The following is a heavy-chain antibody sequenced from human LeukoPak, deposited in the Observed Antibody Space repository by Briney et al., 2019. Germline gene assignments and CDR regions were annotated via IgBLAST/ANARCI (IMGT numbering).Heavy chain of an antibody. CDR1: RFTFSTYA. CDR3: ANYRKPQGLDY. Sequence: PGGSLRLSCAVSRFTFSTYAMSWVRQAPGQWLEWVSAISANGADKYYADSVKGRFTISKDNSKNTLFLQMTSLRVEDTAVYYCANYRKPQGLDYWGQGTLVTVSS. CDR2: ISANGADK. J-gene: IGHJ4*02. V-gene: IGHV3-23*01. D-gene: IGHD1-14*01.